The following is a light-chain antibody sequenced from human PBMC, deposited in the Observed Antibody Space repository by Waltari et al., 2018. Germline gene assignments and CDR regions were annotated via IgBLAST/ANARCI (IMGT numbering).Light chain of an antibody. J-gene: IGKJ4*01. CDR2: DAS. CDR1: QSFSSY. CDR3: QQRSNWPPLT. V-gene: IGKV3-11*01. Sequence: EIVLTQSPATLSLSPGARATLSCRASQSFSSYLALYQQHPGQAPRLLIYDASNRATGIPARVSGSGSGTDFTLTISSLEPEDFAVYYCQQRSNWPPLTFGGGTKVEIK.